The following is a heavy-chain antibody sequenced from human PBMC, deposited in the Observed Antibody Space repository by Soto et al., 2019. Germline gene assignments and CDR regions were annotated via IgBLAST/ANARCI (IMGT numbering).Heavy chain of an antibody. J-gene: IGHJ4*02. CDR3: ARDGYYGSGSYYNPIGIYFDY. V-gene: IGHV3-30-3*01. CDR2: ISYDGSNK. Sequence: GGSLRLSCAASGFTFSSYAMHWVRQAPGKGLEWVAVISYDGSNKYYADSVKGRFTISRDNSKNTLYLQMNSLRAEDTAVYYCARDGYYGSGSYYNPIGIYFDYWGQGTLVTVSS. CDR1: GFTFSSYA. D-gene: IGHD3-10*01.